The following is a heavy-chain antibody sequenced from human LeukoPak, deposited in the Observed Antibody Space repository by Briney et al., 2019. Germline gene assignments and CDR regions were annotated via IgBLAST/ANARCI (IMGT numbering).Heavy chain of an antibody. CDR2: ISGSGGST. CDR1: GFTFSSYA. Sequence: GGSLRLSCAASGFTFSSYAMSWVRQAPGKGLEWVSAISGSGGSTYYADSVKGRFTISRDNSKNTLYLQMNGLRAEDTAVYYCTKSNSDDSPKPTFDYWGQGTLVTVSS. J-gene: IGHJ4*02. CDR3: TKSNSDDSPKPTFDY. D-gene: IGHD2-15*01. V-gene: IGHV3-23*01.